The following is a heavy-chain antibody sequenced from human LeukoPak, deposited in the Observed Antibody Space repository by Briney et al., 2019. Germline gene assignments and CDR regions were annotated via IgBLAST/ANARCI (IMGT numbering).Heavy chain of an antibody. V-gene: IGHV5-51*01. CDR1: GYSFTSYW. CDR3: ARRGGSYLADAFDI. D-gene: IGHD1-26*01. Sequence: GESLKISCQVSGYSFTSYWIAWVRQMPGKGLEWMGIIYPGDSNTRYSPSFQGQVTISADKSISTAYLQWSSLKASDTAMYYCARRGGSYLADAFDIWGQGTMVTVSS. J-gene: IGHJ3*02. CDR2: IYPGDSNT.